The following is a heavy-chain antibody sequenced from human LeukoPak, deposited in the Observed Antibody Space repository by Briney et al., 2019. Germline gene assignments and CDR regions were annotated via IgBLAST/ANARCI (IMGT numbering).Heavy chain of an antibody. J-gene: IGHJ4*02. Sequence: AASVTVSCKTSGYTFTTYGISWVRQAPGQGLEWMGWINAYNGNTIYAQKLQGRVTMTTDTSASTAYMELRSLRSDDTAVYYCARASDLDSFDYWGQGTLVTVSS. V-gene: IGHV1-18*01. CDR2: INAYNGNT. CDR1: GYTFTTYG. CDR3: ARASDLDSFDY.